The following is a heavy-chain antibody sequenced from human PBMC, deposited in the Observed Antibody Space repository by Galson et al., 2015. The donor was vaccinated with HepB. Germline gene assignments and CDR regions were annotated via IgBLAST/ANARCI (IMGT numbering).Heavy chain of an antibody. CDR1: GFTFTTYW. CDR3: ARNTGDY. V-gene: IGHV3-7*03. D-gene: IGHD2-8*02. CDR2: INQDATQT. Sequence: LRLSCAASGFTFTTYWMSWIRQAPGKGLEWVANINQDATQTYYVDSVKGRFTISRDNAKNSLFLQMDSLRAGDTAVYYCARNTGDYWGQGALVTVSS. J-gene: IGHJ4*02.